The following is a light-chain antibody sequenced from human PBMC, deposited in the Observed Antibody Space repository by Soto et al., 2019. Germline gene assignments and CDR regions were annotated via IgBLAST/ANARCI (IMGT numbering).Light chain of an antibody. Sequence: DIQMTQSPSTLSGSVGDRVTITCRASQSISKWLAWHQQKPGKAPKLLIYDASSLESGVSSRFRGSGSGTEFTLTISSLQPDDFATYYCQQYQSYSPWTFGEGTKVDIK. V-gene: IGKV1-5*01. CDR3: QQYQSYSPWT. J-gene: IGKJ1*01. CDR2: DAS. CDR1: QSISKW.